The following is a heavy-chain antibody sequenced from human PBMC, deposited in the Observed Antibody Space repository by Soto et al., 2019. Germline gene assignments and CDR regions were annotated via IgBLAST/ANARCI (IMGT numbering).Heavy chain of an antibody. V-gene: IGHV3-30-3*01. D-gene: IGHD5-18*01. CDR3: AREGVTHAFDI. CDR1: GFTFSSYA. CDR2: ISYDGSNK. J-gene: IGHJ3*02. Sequence: GGSLRLSCAASGFTFSSYAMHWVRQAPGKGLEWVAVISYDGSNKYYADSVKGRFTISRDNSKNTLYLQMNSLRAEDTAVYYCAREGVTHAFDIWGQGTMVTVSS.